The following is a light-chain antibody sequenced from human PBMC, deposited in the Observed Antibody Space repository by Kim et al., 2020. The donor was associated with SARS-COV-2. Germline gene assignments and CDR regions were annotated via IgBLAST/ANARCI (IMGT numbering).Light chain of an antibody. CDR3: AAWDDSRSGHV. CDR2: NNS. Sequence: QSVLTQPPSASGTPGQRVTISCSGSSSNIGSNYVYWYQQLPGTAPKLLIYNNSQRPSGVPDRFSGSKSGTSASLAISGLRSEDEADYYCAAWDDSRSGHVFGGGTQLTVL. CDR1: SSNIGSNY. J-gene: IGLJ3*02. V-gene: IGLV1-47*02.